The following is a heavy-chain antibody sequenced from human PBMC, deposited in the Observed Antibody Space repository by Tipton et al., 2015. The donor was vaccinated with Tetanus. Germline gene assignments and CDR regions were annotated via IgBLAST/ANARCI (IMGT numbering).Heavy chain of an antibody. CDR1: GYSISSGYY. V-gene: IGHV4-38-2*01. Sequence: GLVKPSETLSLTCVVSGYSISSGYYWGWIRQPPGKGPEWIASIYRSGSASYNPSIKSRVTISVDTSKNQFSLNPSSLTAADTAVYYCARVPPLATVYFDYWGQGTLVTVSS. J-gene: IGHJ4*02. D-gene: IGHD5-24*01. CDR2: IYRSGSA. CDR3: ARVPPLATVYFDY.